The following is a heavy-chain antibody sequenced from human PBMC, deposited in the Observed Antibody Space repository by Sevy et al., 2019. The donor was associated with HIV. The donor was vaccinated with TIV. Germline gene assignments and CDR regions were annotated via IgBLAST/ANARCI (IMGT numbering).Heavy chain of an antibody. CDR1: GYTLTELS. CDR3: ATLSGSYDTRTDAFDI. J-gene: IGHJ3*02. CDR2: FDPEDGET. Sequence: ASVKVSCKVSGYTLTELSMHWVRQAPGKWLEWMGGFDPEDGETIYAQKFQGRVTMTEDTSTDTAYMELSSLRSEDTAVYYCATLSGSYDTRTDAFDIWGQGTMVTVSS. V-gene: IGHV1-24*01. D-gene: IGHD1-26*01.